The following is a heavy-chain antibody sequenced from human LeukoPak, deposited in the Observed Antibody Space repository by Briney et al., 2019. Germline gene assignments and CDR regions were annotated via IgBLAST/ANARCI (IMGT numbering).Heavy chain of an antibody. Sequence: GGSLRLSCSASGFTFSSYAMHWVRQAPGKGLEYVSAISSNGGSTYYADSVKGRFTISRDNSKNTLYLQMSSLRAEDTAVYYCVKGKSGGWYRAQFDYWGQGTLVTVSS. J-gene: IGHJ4*02. CDR3: VKGKSGGWYRAQFDY. CDR2: ISSNGGST. CDR1: GFTFSSYA. D-gene: IGHD6-19*01. V-gene: IGHV3-64D*09.